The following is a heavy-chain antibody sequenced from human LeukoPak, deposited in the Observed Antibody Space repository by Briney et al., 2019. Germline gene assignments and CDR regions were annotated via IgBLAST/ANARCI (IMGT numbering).Heavy chain of an antibody. J-gene: IGHJ4*02. D-gene: IGHD6-19*01. CDR1: GFTFSSYA. V-gene: IGHV3-30*04. Sequence: PGGSLRLSCAASGFTFSSYAMHWVRQAPGKGLEWVAVISYDGSNKYYADSVKGRFTISRDNSKNTLYLQMNSLRAEDTAVYYCARDVVAGTGDYFDYWGQGTLVTVSS. CDR3: ARDVVAGTGDYFDY. CDR2: ISYDGSNK.